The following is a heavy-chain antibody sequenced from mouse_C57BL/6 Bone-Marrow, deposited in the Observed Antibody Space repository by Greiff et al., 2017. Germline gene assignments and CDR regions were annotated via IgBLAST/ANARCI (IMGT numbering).Heavy chain of an antibody. V-gene: IGHV10-1*01. Sequence: EVQGVESGGGLVQPKGSLKLSCAASGFSFNTYAMNWVRQAPGKGLEWVARIRSKSNNYATYYADSVKDRFTISRDDSESLLYLHMNNLKTEDTAMYYCVRLGCAYWGQGTLVTVSA. CDR3: VRLGCAY. J-gene: IGHJ3*01. CDR1: GFSFNTYA. CDR2: IRSKSNNYAT.